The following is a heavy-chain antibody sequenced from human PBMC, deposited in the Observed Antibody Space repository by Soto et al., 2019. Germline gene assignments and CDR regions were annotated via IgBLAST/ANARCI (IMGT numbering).Heavy chain of an antibody. CDR1: GGTFSNFI. V-gene: IGHV1-69*08. D-gene: IGHD5-12*01. J-gene: IGHJ6*03. Sequence: QVQLVQSGAEVKKPGSSVRVSCKASGGTFSNFILTWVRQAPGQGLEWMGRIIPILGTITYAQKFQGRVTITADKSSSTAYMELGSLRSEDTAVYYCARGAYDPPYYYFYMDVWGKGTTATVSS. CDR3: ARGAYDPPYYYFYMDV. CDR2: IIPILGTI.